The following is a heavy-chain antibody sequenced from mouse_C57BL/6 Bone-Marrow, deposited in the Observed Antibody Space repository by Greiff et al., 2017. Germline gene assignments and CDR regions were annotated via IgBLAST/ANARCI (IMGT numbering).Heavy chain of an antibody. Sequence: QVQLQQPGAELVRPGTSVTLSCKASGYTFTSYWMHWVKQRPGQGLEWIGVIDPSDSYTNYNQTFKSKATLTVDTSSSTAYMQLSSLTSEDSAVYYCASANYYSNLYYWGQGTTLTVSS. V-gene: IGHV1-59*01. D-gene: IGHD2-5*01. CDR1: GYTFTSYW. CDR2: IDPSDSYT. J-gene: IGHJ2*01. CDR3: ASANYYSNLYY.